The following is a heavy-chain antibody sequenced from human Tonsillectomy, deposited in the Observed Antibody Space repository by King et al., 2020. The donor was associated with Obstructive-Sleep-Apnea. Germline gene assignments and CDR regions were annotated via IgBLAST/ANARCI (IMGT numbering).Heavy chain of an antibody. J-gene: IGHJ4*02. V-gene: IGHV3-30*02. D-gene: IGHD3-10*01. CDR3: AKGPSYITTLRGFITDF. CDR1: GFIFSNYG. CDR2: IRYDGSNE. Sequence: VQLVESGGGVVQPGGSLRLSCAASGFIFSNYGMHWVRQAPGKGLEWVAFIRYDGSNEDYVDSVKGRFTISRDNSKNTLYLQMNSLRVEDTAVYYCAKGPSYITTLRGFITDFWGQGTLVTVSS.